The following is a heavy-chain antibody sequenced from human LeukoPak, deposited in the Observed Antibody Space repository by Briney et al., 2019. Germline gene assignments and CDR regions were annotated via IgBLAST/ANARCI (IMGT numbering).Heavy chain of an antibody. V-gene: IGHV3-30*18. Sequence: GGSLRLSCAASGFTFDDYGMHWVRQAPGKGLEWVAVISYDGSNKYYADSVKGRFTISRDNSKNTLYLQMNSLRAEDMALYYCAKGTRGSSGYYFDYWGQGTLVTVSS. D-gene: IGHD6-13*01. CDR3: AKGTRGSSGYYFDY. J-gene: IGHJ4*02. CDR2: ISYDGSNK. CDR1: GFTFDDYG.